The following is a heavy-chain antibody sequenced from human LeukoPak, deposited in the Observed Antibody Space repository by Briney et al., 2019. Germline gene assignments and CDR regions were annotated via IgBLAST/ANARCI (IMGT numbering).Heavy chain of an antibody. V-gene: IGHV3-21*01. CDR2: ISSSSSYI. CDR1: GFTFSSYS. Sequence: PGGSLRLSCAASGFTFSSYSMNWVRQAPGKGLEWVSSISSSSSYIYYADSVKGRFTISRDNAKNSLYLQMNSLRAEDTAVYYCARSSGNIAASDSYLLPWGQGTLVTVSS. D-gene: IGHD6-13*01. J-gene: IGHJ5*02. CDR3: ARSSGNIAASDSYLLP.